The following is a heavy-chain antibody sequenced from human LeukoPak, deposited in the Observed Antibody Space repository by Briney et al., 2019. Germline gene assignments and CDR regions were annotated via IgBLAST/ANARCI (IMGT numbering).Heavy chain of an antibody. J-gene: IGHJ4*02. D-gene: IGHD6-13*01. CDR1: GGSISSSNW. CDR2: IYHSGST. CDR3: ARDPEGIAAAGVGY. V-gene: IGHV4-4*02. Sequence: SGTLSLTCAVSGGSISSSNWWSWVRQPPGQGLEWIGEIYHSGSTNYNPSLKSRVTISVDKSKNQFSLKLSSVTAADTAVYYCARDPEGIAAAGVGYWGQGTLVTVSS.